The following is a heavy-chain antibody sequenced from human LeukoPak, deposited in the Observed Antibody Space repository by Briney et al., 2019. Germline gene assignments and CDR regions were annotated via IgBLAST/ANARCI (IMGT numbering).Heavy chain of an antibody. CDR2: ISSSSSYI. CDR1: GFTFSRYS. V-gene: IGHV3-21*06. Sequence: GGSLRLSCAASGFTFSRYSMNWVRRAPGKGLEWVSSISSSSSYIYYADSVKGRFTISRDNAKNLLYLQMNSLRAEDTAVYYCALQGAATVTQSYYYYYGMDVWGQGTTVTVFS. CDR3: ALQGAATVTQSYYYYYGMDV. D-gene: IGHD4-17*01. J-gene: IGHJ6*02.